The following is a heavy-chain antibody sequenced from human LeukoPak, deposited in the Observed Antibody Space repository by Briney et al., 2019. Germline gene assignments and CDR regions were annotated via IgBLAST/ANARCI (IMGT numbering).Heavy chain of an antibody. J-gene: IGHJ4*02. CDR2: ISYDGSNK. CDR3: AKEMATITTPFDY. D-gene: IGHD5-24*01. Sequence: PGRSLRLSCAASGFTFSSYGMHWVRQAPGKGLEWVSVISYDGSNKYYADSVKGRFTISRDNSKNTLYLQMNSLRAEDTAVYYCAKEMATITTPFDYWGQGTLVTVSS. CDR1: GFTFSSYG. V-gene: IGHV3-30*18.